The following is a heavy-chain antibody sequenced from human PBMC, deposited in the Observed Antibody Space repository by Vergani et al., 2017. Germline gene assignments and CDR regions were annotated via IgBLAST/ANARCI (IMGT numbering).Heavy chain of an antibody. V-gene: IGHV1-18*04. D-gene: IGHD3-10*01. CDR3: ARGRGDNWYFDL. CDR2: ISAYNGNT. J-gene: IGHJ2*01. CDR1: GYTFTYRY. Sequence: QVQLVQSGAEEKKTGSSVKVGCKASGYTFTYRYLHWVRQAPGQRLEWMGWISAYNGNTNYPEKFQGRLTMTTDTSTRTAYMELRSLRSDDTAVYYCARGRGDNWYFDLWGRGTLVTVSS.